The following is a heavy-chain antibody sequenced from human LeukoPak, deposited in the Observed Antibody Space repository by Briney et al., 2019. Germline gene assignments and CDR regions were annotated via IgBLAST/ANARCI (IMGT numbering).Heavy chain of an antibody. CDR1: GVSISSHY. CDR2: IYYTGST. V-gene: IGHV4-59*11. J-gene: IGHJ4*02. Sequence: PSETLSLTCTVSGVSISSHYWSWIRQSPGKRLEWIGNIYYTGSTNYNPSLQRRVAISIETSKNQFSLTLNSLTAADAAVYYCASAGNPHYFDFWGQGPLVTVSS. CDR3: ASAGNPHYFDF.